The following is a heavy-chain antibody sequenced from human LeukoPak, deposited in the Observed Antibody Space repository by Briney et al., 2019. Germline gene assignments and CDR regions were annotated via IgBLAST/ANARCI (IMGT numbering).Heavy chain of an antibody. CDR1: GYTFTGYY. CDR2: INPNIGGT. J-gene: IGHJ4*02. D-gene: IGHD6-13*01. V-gene: IGHV1-2*02. Sequence: ASVKVSCQASGYTFTGYYMHWVRQAPGQGLEGMGWINPNIGGTNHAQKFQGRVTMTRDTSISTAYMELSSLRSDDTAVYYCARESSSSSWTFHFWGQGTLVTVSS. CDR3: ARESSSSSWTFHF.